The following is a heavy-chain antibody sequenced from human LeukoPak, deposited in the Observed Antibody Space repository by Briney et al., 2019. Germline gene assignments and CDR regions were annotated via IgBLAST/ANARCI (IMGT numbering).Heavy chain of an antibody. V-gene: IGHV3-74*01. J-gene: IGHJ4*02. D-gene: IGHD3-3*01. CDR1: GFASSSSW. CDR3: ARVGYDFWSGYPLILDY. CDR2: INSDGSST. Sequence: GGSLRLSCAASGFASSSSWMHWVRQAPGKGLVWFSLINSDGSSTSYADSVKGRFTISRDNAKNTLYLQMNSLRAEDTAVYYCARVGYDFWSGYPLILDYWGQGTLVTVSS.